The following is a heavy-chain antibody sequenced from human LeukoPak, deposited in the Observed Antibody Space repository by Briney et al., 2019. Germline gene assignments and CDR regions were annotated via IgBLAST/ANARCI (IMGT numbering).Heavy chain of an antibody. CDR2: IKQDGSEK. J-gene: IGHJ4*02. CDR3: ARDASITIFGVVIHRPLDY. Sequence: GGSLRLSCAASGFTFSSYWMSWVRQAPGKGLEWVANIKQDGSEKYYVDSVKGRFAISRDNAKNSLYLQMNSLRAEDTAVYYCARDASITIFGVVIHRPLDYWGQGTLVTVSS. V-gene: IGHV3-7*01. CDR1: GFTFSSYW. D-gene: IGHD3-3*01.